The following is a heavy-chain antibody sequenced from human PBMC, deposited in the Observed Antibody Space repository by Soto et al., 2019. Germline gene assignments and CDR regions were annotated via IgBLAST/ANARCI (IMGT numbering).Heavy chain of an antibody. Sequence: EVQLLESGGGLVQPGGSLRLSCAASGFTFSSYAMSWVRQAPGKGLEWVSAISGSGGSTYYADSVKGRFTISRDNHKNTLYLQMNSLRAEDTAVYYCAKDSNIVVVPAAIGAFYIWGQGTMVTVSS. CDR1: GFTFSSYA. D-gene: IGHD2-2*01. J-gene: IGHJ3*02. CDR3: AKDSNIVVVPAAIGAFYI. CDR2: ISGSGGST. V-gene: IGHV3-23*01.